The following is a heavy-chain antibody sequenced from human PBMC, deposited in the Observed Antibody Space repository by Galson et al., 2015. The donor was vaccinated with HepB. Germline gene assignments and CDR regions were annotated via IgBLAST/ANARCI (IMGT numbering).Heavy chain of an antibody. D-gene: IGHD2-2*01. CDR2: IDPSDSYT. Sequence: QSGAEVKKPGESLRISCKGSGYSFTSYWISWVRQMPGKGLEWMGRIDPSDSYTNYSPSFQGHVTISADKSISTAYLQWSSLKASDTAMYYCARPSYCSSTSCYMDVWGKGTTVTVSS. V-gene: IGHV5-10-1*01. CDR1: GYSFTSYW. J-gene: IGHJ6*03. CDR3: ARPSYCSSTSCYMDV.